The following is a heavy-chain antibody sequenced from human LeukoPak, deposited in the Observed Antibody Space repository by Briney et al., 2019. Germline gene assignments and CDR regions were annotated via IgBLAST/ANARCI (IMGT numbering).Heavy chain of an antibody. CDR1: GYKFTNYW. D-gene: IGHD2-2*01. CDR3: ARVVVPAAISF. CDR2: INADDSET. V-gene: IGHV5-51*01. J-gene: IGHJ4*02. Sequence: GESLKISCKASGYKFTNYWIGWVRQMSGKGLEWMGIINADDSETIYSPSFQGQLTISVDKSVSTAYLHWTSLKASDTAMYYCARVVVPAAISFWGQGTLVNVFS.